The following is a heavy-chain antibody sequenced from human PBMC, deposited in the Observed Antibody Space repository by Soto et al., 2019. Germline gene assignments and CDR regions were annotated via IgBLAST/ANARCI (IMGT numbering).Heavy chain of an antibody. CDR2: ISGSGGST. Sequence: EVQLLESGGGLVQPGGSLRLSCAASGFTFSSYAMSWVRQAPGKGLEWVSAISGSGGSTYYADSVKRRFTISRDNSKNARYLQMNSRRAEDTAVDYGDGCYYGMGVLGQGTTVTVSS. CDR1: GFTFSSYA. CDR3: DGCYYGMGV. V-gene: IGHV3-23*01. J-gene: IGHJ6*02. D-gene: IGHD6-19*01.